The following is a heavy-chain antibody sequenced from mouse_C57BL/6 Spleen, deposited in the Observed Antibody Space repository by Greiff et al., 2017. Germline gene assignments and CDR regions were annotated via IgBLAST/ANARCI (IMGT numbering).Heavy chain of an antibody. CDR2: IHPNSGST. J-gene: IGHJ1*03. V-gene: IGHV1-64*01. CDR3: ARRTTDWYFDV. CDR1: GYTFTSYW. Sequence: QVQLQQPGAELVKPGASVKLSCKASGYTFTSYWMHWVKQRPGQGLEWIGMIHPNSGSTNYNEKFKSKATLTVDKSSSTAYMQLSSLTSEDSAVYYCARRTTDWYFDVWGTGTPVTVSS. D-gene: IGHD1-1*01.